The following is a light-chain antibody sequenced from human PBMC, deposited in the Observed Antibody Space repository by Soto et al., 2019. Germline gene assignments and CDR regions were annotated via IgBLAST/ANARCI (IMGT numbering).Light chain of an antibody. V-gene: IGLV2-14*01. CDR2: NVN. CDR1: SSDVGGYDY. Sequence: QSVLTQPASVSGSPGQSITISCTGTSSDVGGYDYVSWYQQHPGKAPKLIISNVNYRPSGISNRFSGSKSGNTASLTISGLQAEYEADYYCSSYTSWTTLVFGGGTKVTVL. CDR3: SSYTSWTTLV. J-gene: IGLJ2*01.